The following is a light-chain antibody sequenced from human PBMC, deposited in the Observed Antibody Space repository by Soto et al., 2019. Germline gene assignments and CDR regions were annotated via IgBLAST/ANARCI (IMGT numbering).Light chain of an antibody. CDR2: AVS. Sequence: DIQMTQSPSSLSASVGDRVTITCRASQSISSYLNWYQQKQGKXXNXXIYAVSSLQSGVPSRFSGSGSGTDLSITIRSLQPEDCETYDGQQSYGTPWTFGQGTKVDIK. V-gene: IGKV1-39*01. CDR1: QSISSY. CDR3: QQSYGTPWT. J-gene: IGKJ1*01.